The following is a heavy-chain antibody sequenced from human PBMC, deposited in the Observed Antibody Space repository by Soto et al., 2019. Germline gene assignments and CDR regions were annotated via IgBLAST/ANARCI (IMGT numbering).Heavy chain of an antibody. CDR2: IGTVGDP. D-gene: IGHD6-19*01. J-gene: IGHJ4*02. CDR1: GFSFGSYD. V-gene: IGHV3-13*05. CDR3: AKVDCEQWLLPRHDK. Sequence: PGGSLRLSCVACGFSFGSYDMHWVRQIKGRGLEWVSGIGTVGDPFYPGSVKGRFTISRENANNSLYLQMNSLRAGDTAVYYCAKVDCEQWLLPRHDKWGQAPRVTVSS.